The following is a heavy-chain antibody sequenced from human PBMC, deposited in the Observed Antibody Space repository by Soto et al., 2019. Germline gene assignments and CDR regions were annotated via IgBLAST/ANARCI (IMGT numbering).Heavy chain of an antibody. CDR3: VRYIHRSATMHSLDH. Sequence: GGSLRLSCEASGFTLINYAMSWVRQSPGKGLEWVSSISDTGGDSYYADSMDGRFTVSRDNSKNTLYMQINRLRAEDTAIYYCVRYIHRSATMHSLDHWGQGDLVTVSS. CDR1: GFTLINYA. V-gene: IGHV3-23*01. D-gene: IGHD5-12*01. CDR2: ISDTGGDS. J-gene: IGHJ4*02.